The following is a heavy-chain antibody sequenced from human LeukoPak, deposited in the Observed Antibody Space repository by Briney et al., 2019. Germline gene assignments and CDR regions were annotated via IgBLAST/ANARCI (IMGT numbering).Heavy chain of an antibody. Sequence: TGGSLRLSCAASGFTFSSHWMHWVRQAPGKGLVWVSDISTDGNSGSYADSVKGRFTISRDNAKNTLYLQMNSLRAEDTAVYYCVRGVVVPSGVDYWGQGTLVTVSP. CDR1: GFTFSSHW. J-gene: IGHJ4*02. V-gene: IGHV3-74*01. CDR2: ISTDGNSG. CDR3: VRGVVVPSGVDY. D-gene: IGHD2-2*01.